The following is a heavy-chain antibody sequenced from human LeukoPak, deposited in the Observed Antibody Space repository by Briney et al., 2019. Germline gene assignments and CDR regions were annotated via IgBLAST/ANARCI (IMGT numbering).Heavy chain of an antibody. CDR1: GGSISSYY. Sequence: PSETLSLTCTVSGGSISSYYWSWIRQPPGKGLEWIGYIYYSGSTNYNPSLKSRVTISVDTSKNQFSLKLSSVTAADTAVYYCARDRGPYSGYDSYYFDYWGQGTLVTVSS. J-gene: IGHJ4*02. CDR2: IYYSGST. D-gene: IGHD5-12*01. CDR3: ARDRGPYSGYDSYYFDY. V-gene: IGHV4-59*01.